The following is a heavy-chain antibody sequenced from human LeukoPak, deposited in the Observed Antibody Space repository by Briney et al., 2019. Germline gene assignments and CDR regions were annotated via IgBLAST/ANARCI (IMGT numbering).Heavy chain of an antibody. CDR1: GYSISSGYY. Sequence: SETLSLTCTVSGYSISSGYYWGWIRQPPGKGLEWIGEINHSGSTNYNPSLKSRVTISVDTSKNQFSLKLSSVTAADTAVYYCARPRYWYFDLWGRGTLVTVSS. J-gene: IGHJ2*01. CDR3: ARPRYWYFDL. CDR2: INHSGST. V-gene: IGHV4-38-2*02.